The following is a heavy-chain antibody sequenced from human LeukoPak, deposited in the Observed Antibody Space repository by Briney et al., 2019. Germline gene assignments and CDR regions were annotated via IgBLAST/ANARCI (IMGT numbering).Heavy chain of an antibody. CDR2: MSYGGNT. CDR1: GGSISSGSYY. V-gene: IGHV4-39*02. Sequence: SETLSLTCTVSGGSISSGSYYWGWIRQPPGKGLEWIGSMSYGGNTYYNPSLKSQVTISVDTSKNHFSLNLRSVTAAETAVYYCARLSEFHTGHAYYYMDVWGKGTTVTISS. J-gene: IGHJ6*03. CDR3: ARLSEFHTGHAYYYMDV. D-gene: IGHD1-14*01.